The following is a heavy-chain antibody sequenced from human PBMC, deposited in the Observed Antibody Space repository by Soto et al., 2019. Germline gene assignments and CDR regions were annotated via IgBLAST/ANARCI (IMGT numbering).Heavy chain of an antibody. CDR3: ARGGCDILTGYEEGAGSSFDI. J-gene: IGHJ3*02. Sequence: ASVKVSCKASGYTFTSYYMHWVRQAPGQGLEWMGIINPSGGSTSYAQKFQGRVTITADKSTSTAYMELSSLRSEDTAVYYCARGGCDILTGYEEGAGSSFDIWGQGTMVTASS. CDR1: GYTFTSYY. V-gene: IGHV1-46*01. D-gene: IGHD3-9*01. CDR2: INPSGGST.